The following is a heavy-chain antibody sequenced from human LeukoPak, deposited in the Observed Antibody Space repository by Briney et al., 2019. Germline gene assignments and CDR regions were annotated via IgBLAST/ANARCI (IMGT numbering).Heavy chain of an antibody. D-gene: IGHD2-2*01. CDR1: GYTFTGYY. CDR2: INPDTGGT. J-gene: IGHJ4*02. Sequence: GASVKVSCKASGYTFTGYYMHWVRQAPGQGLEWMGWINPDTGGTSYAQRFQGRVTMTRDTSISTAYMELIRLTSDDTAVYYCARGGEACSSTSCYRGHEYWGQGTLVTVSS. CDR3: ARGGEACSSTSCYRGHEY. V-gene: IGHV1-2*02.